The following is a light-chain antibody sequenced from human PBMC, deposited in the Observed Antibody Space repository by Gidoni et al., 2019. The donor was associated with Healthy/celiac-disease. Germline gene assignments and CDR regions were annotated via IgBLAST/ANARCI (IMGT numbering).Light chain of an antibody. Sequence: EIVMTQSPATMSVSPGERATLSCRASQSVSSNLAWYQQKPGQAPRLLIDGAATRATGIPARFSGSGSWTEFTLTISSLQSEDFAVYYCQQYNNWPVTFGQGTKVEIK. CDR1: QSVSSN. J-gene: IGKJ1*01. CDR2: GAA. CDR3: QQYNNWPVT. V-gene: IGKV3-15*01.